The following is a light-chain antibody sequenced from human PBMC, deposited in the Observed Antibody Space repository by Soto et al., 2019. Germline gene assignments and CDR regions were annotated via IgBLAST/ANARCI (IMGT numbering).Light chain of an antibody. V-gene: IGLV1-44*01. Sequence: QAVLTQPPSASGTPGQRVIISCSGSSSNIGSRAVSWYQQLPGMAPKLLIDANNQRSSGAPDRLSGSKAGTSASLAISGLQSEDEDDYYCSTWDDSLNGWVFGGGTKLTVL. CDR2: ANN. J-gene: IGLJ3*02. CDR1: SSNIGSRA. CDR3: STWDDSLNGWV.